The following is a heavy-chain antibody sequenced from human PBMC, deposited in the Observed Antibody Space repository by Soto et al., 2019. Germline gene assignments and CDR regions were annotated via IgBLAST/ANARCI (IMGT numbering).Heavy chain of an antibody. CDR1: GGSISSYY. CDR3: ARDREQLEPYYYYGMDV. J-gene: IGHJ6*02. V-gene: IGHV4-4*07. CDR2: IYTSGST. Sequence: LPETLSLTCTVSGGSISSYYWSWIQQPAGKGLEWIGRIYTSGSTNYNPSLKSRVTMSVDTSKNQFSLKLSSVTAADTAVYYCARDREQLEPYYYYGMDVWGQGTTVTVSS. D-gene: IGHD6-6*01.